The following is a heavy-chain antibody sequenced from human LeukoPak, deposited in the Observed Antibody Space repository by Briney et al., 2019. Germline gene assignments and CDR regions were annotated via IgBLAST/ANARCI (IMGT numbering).Heavy chain of an antibody. D-gene: IGHD1-7*01. CDR3: ATLNWNYGVNGYYYGMDI. CDR2: ISAYNGNT. V-gene: IGHV1-18*01. Sequence: ASVKVSCKASGYTFTSYGISWVRQAPGQGLEWMGWISAYNGNTNYAQKLQGRVTMTTDTSTSTAYMELRSLRSDDTAVYYCATLNWNYGVNGYYYGMDIWGQGTTVTVSS. CDR1: GYTFTSYG. J-gene: IGHJ6*02.